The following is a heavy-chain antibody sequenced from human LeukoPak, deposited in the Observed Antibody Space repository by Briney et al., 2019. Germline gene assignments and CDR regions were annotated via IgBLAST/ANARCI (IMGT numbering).Heavy chain of an antibody. CDR1: GYTFTSYY. Sequence: ASVTVSCKASGYTFTSYYMHWVRQAPGQGLEWMGIINPSGGSTSYAQKFQGRVTMTRDTSTSTVYMELSSLRSEDTAVYYCAREEYYYGSGSYYNGRSGFDYWGQGTLVTVSS. J-gene: IGHJ4*02. V-gene: IGHV1-46*01. D-gene: IGHD3-10*01. CDR2: INPSGGST. CDR3: AREEYYYGSGSYYNGRSGFDY.